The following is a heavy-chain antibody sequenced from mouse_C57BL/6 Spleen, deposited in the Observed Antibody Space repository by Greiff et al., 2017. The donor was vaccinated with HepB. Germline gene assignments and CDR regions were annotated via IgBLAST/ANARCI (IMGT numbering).Heavy chain of an antibody. J-gene: IGHJ1*03. CDR1: GFSINSDCY. CDR3: ARAGSSHWYFDV. Sequence: VQLKESGPSLVRPSQTLSLTCTVTGFSINSDCYWIWIRQFPGNKLEYIGYTFYSGITYYNPSLESRTYITRDTSKNQFSLKLSSVTTEETATYYCARAGSSHWYFDVWGTGTTVTVSS. V-gene: IGHV3-3*01. D-gene: IGHD1-1*01. CDR2: TFYSGIT.